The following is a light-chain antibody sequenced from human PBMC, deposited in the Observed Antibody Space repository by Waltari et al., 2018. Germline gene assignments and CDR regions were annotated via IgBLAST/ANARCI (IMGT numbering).Light chain of an antibody. V-gene: IGLV3-1*01. J-gene: IGLJ2*01. CDR3: QAWHTSTFVL. CDR2: QDN. CDR1: TWGDIY. Sequence: SFHLTQTPSVSVSPGETAIITCSGETWGDIYVSWYQHKPGQSPVLLIYQDNMRPSGSPGRFSGPNSGNTATLTISGTQALDEADYYCQAWHTSTFVLFGGGTKLTVL.